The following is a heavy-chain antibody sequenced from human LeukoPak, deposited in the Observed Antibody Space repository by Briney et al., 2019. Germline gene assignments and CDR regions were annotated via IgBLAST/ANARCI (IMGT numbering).Heavy chain of an antibody. V-gene: IGHV3-7*01. CDR1: GFTFSSYW. D-gene: IGHD2-15*01. Sequence: GGSLRLSCAASGFTFSSYWMSWVRQAPGKGLEWVANIKQDGSEKYYVDSVKGRFTISRDNAKNSLYLQMNSLRAEDTAVYYCARDTVVVAATPGPFDYWGQGTLVTVSS. CDR2: IKQDGSEK. J-gene: IGHJ4*02. CDR3: ARDTVVVAATPGPFDY.